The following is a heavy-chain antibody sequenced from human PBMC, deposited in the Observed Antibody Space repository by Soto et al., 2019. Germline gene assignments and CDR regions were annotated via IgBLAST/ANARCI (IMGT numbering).Heavy chain of an antibody. Sequence: QVQLVQSGAEVKKPGSSVKVSCKASGGTFSSYAISWVRXXXXQXLEWMGGIIPIFGTANYAQKFQGRVTITADESTSXAYMELSSLRSEDTAVYYCAKAVYSGRPGYFQHWGQGTLVTVSS. D-gene: IGHD1-26*01. CDR3: AKAVYSGRPGYFQH. V-gene: IGHV1-69*01. J-gene: IGHJ1*01. CDR2: IIPIFGTA. CDR1: GGTFSSYA.